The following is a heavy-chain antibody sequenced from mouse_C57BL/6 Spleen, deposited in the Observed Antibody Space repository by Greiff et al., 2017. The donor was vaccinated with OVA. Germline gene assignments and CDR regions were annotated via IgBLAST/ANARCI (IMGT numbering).Heavy chain of an antibody. D-gene: IGHD1-3*01. Sequence: QVQLKQPGAELVRPGSSVKLSCKASGYTFTSYWMHWVKQRPIQGLEWIGNIDPSDSETHYNQKFKDKATLTVDKSSSTAYMQLSSLTSEDSAVYYCARYKGGYYAMDYWGQGTSVTVSS. CDR1: GYTFTSYW. CDR2: IDPSDSET. J-gene: IGHJ4*01. V-gene: IGHV1-52*01. CDR3: ARYKGGYYAMDY.